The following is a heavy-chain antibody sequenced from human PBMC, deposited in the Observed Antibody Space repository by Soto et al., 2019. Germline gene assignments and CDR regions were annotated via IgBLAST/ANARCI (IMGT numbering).Heavy chain of an antibody. J-gene: IGHJ4*02. CDR1: GFTFSIYA. D-gene: IGHD1-26*01. V-gene: IGHV3-23*01. Sequence: EVQLLESGGGLVQPGGSLRLSCAASGFTFSIYAMNWVRQAPGKGLEWVAGIIGAGAPYYADPVKCRFTISRDNSKNTLYLQMNSLRDEDTSLYFGAKDFTPDSRWDIDYWGQGTLVTVSS. CDR2: IIGAGAP. CDR3: AKDFTPDSRWDIDY.